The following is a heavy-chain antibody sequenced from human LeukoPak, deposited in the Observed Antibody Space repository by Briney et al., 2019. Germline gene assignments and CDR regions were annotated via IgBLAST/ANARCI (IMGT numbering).Heavy chain of an antibody. D-gene: IGHD5-18*01. V-gene: IGHV3-23*01. CDR1: GFTFSSSA. Sequence: GGSLRLSCAASGFTFSSSAMSWVRQTPGKGLEWVSSITGNGATTYYSDSVKGRFTISRDNSKNTLSLQMNSLRAEDTAVYFCAKERRRVDTAMVRSYYFENWAQGTLVTVSS. J-gene: IGHJ4*02. CDR2: ITGNGATT. CDR3: AKERRRVDTAMVRSYYFEN.